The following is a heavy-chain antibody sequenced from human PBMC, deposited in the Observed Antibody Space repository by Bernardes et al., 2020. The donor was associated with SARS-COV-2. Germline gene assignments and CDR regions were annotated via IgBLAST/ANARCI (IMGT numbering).Heavy chain of an antibody. V-gene: IGHV4-59*01. J-gene: IGHJ6*02. D-gene: IGHD3-10*01. CDR1: GGSISSYY. CDR2: ISYTGST. Sequence: SETLSLTCTVSGGSISSYYWSWIRQPPGKGLEWIGYISYTGSTNYNPSLKSRVTISVDTSKNQFSLNLSSVTAADTAVYYCARDGIGTGGYYGMDVWGLGTTVTVSS. CDR3: ARDGIGTGGYYGMDV.